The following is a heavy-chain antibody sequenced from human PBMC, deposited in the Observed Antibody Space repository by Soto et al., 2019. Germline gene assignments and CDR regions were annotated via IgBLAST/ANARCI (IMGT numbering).Heavy chain of an antibody. CDR2: IRQSGDRS. J-gene: IGHJ4*02. Sequence: GGSLRLSCAASGFTVSSNYMYWVRRAPGKGLEWVSSIRQSGDRSSYADSAKGRFTISRDNSKNTLYLQMNGLRLDDTAVYYCVTAVRTRLDNWGPGTLVTVS. CDR3: VTAVRTRLDN. D-gene: IGHD3-10*01. V-gene: IGHV3-23*01. CDR1: GFTVSSNY.